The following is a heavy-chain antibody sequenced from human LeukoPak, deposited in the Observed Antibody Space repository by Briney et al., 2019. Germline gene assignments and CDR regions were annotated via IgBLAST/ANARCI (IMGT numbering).Heavy chain of an antibody. CDR3: ANWISTVTYFDY. V-gene: IGHV4-34*01. CDR2: INHSGST. Sequence: SETLSLTCAVYGGSFSGYYWSWIRQPPGKGLEWIGEINHSGSTNYNPSLKSRVTISVDTSKNQFSLKLSSVTAADTAVYYCANWISTVTYFDYWGQGTLVTVSS. D-gene: IGHD4-17*01. J-gene: IGHJ4*02. CDR1: GGSFSGYY.